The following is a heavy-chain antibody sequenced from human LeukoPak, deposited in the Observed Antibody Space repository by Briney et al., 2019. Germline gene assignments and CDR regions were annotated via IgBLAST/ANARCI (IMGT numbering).Heavy chain of an antibody. Sequence: GGSLRLSCAASGFTFSSYEMNWVRQAPGKGLEWVSYISSSGSTIYYADSVKGRFTISRDISKNTLYLQMNSLRAEDTAVYYCARRSGIAVAGAFDYWGQGTLVTVSS. J-gene: IGHJ4*02. D-gene: IGHD6-19*01. CDR2: ISSSGSTI. CDR1: GFTFSSYE. CDR3: ARRSGIAVAGAFDY. V-gene: IGHV3-48*03.